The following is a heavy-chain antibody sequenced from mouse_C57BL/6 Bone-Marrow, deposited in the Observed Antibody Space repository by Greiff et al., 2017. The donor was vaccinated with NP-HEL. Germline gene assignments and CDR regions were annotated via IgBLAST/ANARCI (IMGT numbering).Heavy chain of an antibody. V-gene: IGHV5-6*01. CDR3: GGSLYAMDY. Sequence: EVKLMESGGDLVKPGGSLKLSCAASGFTFSSYGMSWVRQTPDKRLEWVATISSGGSYTYYPDSVKGRFTISRDNAKNTLYLQMSSLKSEDTAMYYCGGSLYAMDYWGQGTSVTVSS. CDR2: ISSGGSYT. CDR1: GFTFSSYG. J-gene: IGHJ4*01.